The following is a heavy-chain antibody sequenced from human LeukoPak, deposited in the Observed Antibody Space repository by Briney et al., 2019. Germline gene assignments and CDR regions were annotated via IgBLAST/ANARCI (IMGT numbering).Heavy chain of an antibody. CDR2: ISYDGSNK. CDR3: AKDQSDYAGYYFDY. J-gene: IGHJ4*02. CDR1: GFTFSSYA. Sequence: GGSLRLSCAASGFTFSSYAMHWVRQAPGKGLEWVAIISYDGSNKFYADSVKGRFTISRDNSKNTLFLQMDSLRAEDTAVYYCAKDQSDYAGYYFDYWGQVTLDTVSS. D-gene: IGHD4-17*01. V-gene: IGHV3-30*18.